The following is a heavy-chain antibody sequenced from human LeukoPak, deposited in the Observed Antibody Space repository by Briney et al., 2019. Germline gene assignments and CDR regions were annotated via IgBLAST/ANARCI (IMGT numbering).Heavy chain of an antibody. D-gene: IGHD1-7*01. Sequence: PGGSLRLSCAASGFTFDDYGMTWVRQAPGKGLEWVSGINWNGISTGYADSVKGRFIISRDNAKNSLYLQMNSLRVEDTALYYCAKIGGTYNWDSPSAFDIWGQGTMVTVSS. CDR3: AKIGGTYNWDSPSAFDI. CDR2: INWNGIST. CDR1: GFTFDDYG. J-gene: IGHJ3*02. V-gene: IGHV3-20*04.